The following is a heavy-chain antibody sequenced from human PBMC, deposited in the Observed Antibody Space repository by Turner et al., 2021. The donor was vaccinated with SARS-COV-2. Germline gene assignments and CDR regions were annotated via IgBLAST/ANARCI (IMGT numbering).Heavy chain of an antibody. CDR1: GFTFSSYT. V-gene: IGHV3-48*01. CDR2: ISSSSSTI. J-gene: IGHJ6*02. D-gene: IGHD3-3*01. CDR3: ARDLMEVGGMDV. Sequence: EVQLVESGGGLVQPGGSLRLSCAASGFTFSSYTMNWVRQAPGKGLEWVSYISSSSSTIYYADSVKGRFTISRDNAKNTLYLQMNSLRAEDTAVYYCARDLMEVGGMDVWGQGTTVTVSS.